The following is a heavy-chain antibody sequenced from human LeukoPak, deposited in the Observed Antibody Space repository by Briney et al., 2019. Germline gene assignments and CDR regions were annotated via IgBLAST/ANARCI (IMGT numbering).Heavy chain of an antibody. V-gene: IGHV3-43*02. J-gene: IGHJ4*02. Sequence: GGSLRLSCAASGFTFDDYAMHWVRQAPGKGLEWVSLISGDGGSTYYADSVKGRFTISRDNSKNSLYLQMNSLRTEDTALYYCAKDIGQWERSLNFDYWGQGTLVTVSS. CDR2: ISGDGGST. CDR1: GFTFDDYA. D-gene: IGHD1-26*01. CDR3: AKDIGQWERSLNFDY.